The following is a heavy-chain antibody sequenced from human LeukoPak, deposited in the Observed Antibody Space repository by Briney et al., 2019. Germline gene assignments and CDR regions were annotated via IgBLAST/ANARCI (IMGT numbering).Heavy chain of an antibody. V-gene: IGHV1-69*06. Sequence: GASVKVSCKASGGTFSSYAISWVRQAPGQGLEWMGGIIPIFGTANYAQKFQGRVTITADKSTSTAYMELRSLRSDDTAVYYCAREISFARAFDIWGQGTMVTVSS. CDR3: AREISFARAFDI. D-gene: IGHD2/OR15-2a*01. J-gene: IGHJ3*02. CDR1: GGTFSSYA. CDR2: IIPIFGTA.